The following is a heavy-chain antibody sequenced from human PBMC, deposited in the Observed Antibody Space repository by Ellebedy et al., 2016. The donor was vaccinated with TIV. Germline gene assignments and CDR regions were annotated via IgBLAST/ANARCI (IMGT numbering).Heavy chain of an antibody. CDR3: ARDAYYDSGGGFDY. V-gene: IGHV4-31*03. D-gene: IGHD3-22*01. Sequence: SETLSLXXTVSGGSISSGGYYWSWIRQHPGKGLEWIGYIYYSGSTYYNPSLKSRVTISVDTSKNQFSLKLSSVTAADTAVYYCARDAYYDSGGGFDYWGQGTLVTVSS. CDR2: IYYSGST. J-gene: IGHJ4*02. CDR1: GGSISSGGYY.